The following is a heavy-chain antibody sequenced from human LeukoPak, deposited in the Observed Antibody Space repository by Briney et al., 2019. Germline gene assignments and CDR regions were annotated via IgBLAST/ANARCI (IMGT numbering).Heavy chain of an antibody. V-gene: IGHV4-34*01. Sequence: PSETLSLTCAVYSRSFSGHYWTWIRQPPGKGLEWIGESTQSGSTNYHPSLKSRVTISEDTSKNQFSLKLTSVSAADTAVYHCARGRTGAAALDFGGPGILVTVSS. D-gene: IGHD2-2*01. CDR1: SRSFSGHY. CDR3: ARGRTGAAALDF. J-gene: IGHJ4*02. CDR2: STQSGST.